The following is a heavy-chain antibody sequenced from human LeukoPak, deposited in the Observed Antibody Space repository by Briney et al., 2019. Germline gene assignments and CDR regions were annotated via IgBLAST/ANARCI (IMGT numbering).Heavy chain of an antibody. CDR2: INHSGST. CDR1: GGSFSGYY. D-gene: IGHD7-27*01. CDR3: ARELRPRTTNWGSFRSYWYFDL. Sequence: SETLSLTCAVYGGSFSGYYWSWIRQPPGKGLEWIGEINHSGSTNYNPSLKSRVTISVDTSKNQFSLKLSSVTAADTAVYYCARELRPRTTNWGSFRSYWYFDLWGRGTLVTVSS. V-gene: IGHV4-34*01. J-gene: IGHJ2*01.